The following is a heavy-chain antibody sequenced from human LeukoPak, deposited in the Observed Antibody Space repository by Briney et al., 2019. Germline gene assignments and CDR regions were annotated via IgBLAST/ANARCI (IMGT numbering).Heavy chain of an antibody. CDR2: IRPSNGNR. CDR1: GYDFSTCG. J-gene: IGHJ4*02. V-gene: IGHV1-18*01. Sequence: GASVKVSCRTSGYDFSTCGITWVRQAPGQGLEYMGWIRPSNGNRNYAQKVQDRVTLTTDTSTSTVYMELRSLRSDDTAVYYCARAFSASKSCDYWGQGTLVTVSS. CDR3: ARAFSASKSCDY. D-gene: IGHD6-19*01.